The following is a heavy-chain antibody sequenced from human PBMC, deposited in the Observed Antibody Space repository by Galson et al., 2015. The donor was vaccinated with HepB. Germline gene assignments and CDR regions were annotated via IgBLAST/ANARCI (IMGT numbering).Heavy chain of an antibody. J-gene: IGHJ4*02. Sequence: ETLSLTCTVSGGSISSSSYYWGWIRQPPGKGLEWIGSIYYSGSTYYNPSLKSRVTISVDTSKNQFSLKLSSVTAADTAVYYCASYYGSGSRYYFDYWGQGTLVTVSS. CDR3: ASYYGSGSRYYFDY. CDR2: IYYSGST. V-gene: IGHV4-39*07. CDR1: GGSISSSSYY. D-gene: IGHD3-10*01.